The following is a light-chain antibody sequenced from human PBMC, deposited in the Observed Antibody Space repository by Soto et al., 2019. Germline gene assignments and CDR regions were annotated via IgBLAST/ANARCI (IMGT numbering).Light chain of an antibody. CDR3: QHYGRSWT. V-gene: IGKV3-20*01. J-gene: IGKJ1*01. CDR1: RDVSTN. Sequence: ETVMKQSPDILSVYKGESATLSCRASRDVSTNLAWFHQKPGQTPRLVLYGASSRATGIPDRFSGSGSGTDFTLTISRLEPEDFAVYYCQHYGRSWTFGQGTKVDIK. CDR2: GAS.